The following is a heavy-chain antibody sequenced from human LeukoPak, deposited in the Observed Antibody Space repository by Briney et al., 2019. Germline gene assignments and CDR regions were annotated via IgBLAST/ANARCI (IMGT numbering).Heavy chain of an antibody. Sequence: GGSLRLSCAASGFTFSSYWMSWVRQAPGKGLEWVANTNQDESEKNYVDPVKGRFTISRDNAKNSLYLQMNSLRAEDTAVYYCARDRGYSTFDIWGQGTMVTVSS. J-gene: IGHJ3*02. CDR1: GFTFSSYW. D-gene: IGHD2-15*01. CDR2: TNQDESEK. CDR3: ARDRGYSTFDI. V-gene: IGHV3-7*01.